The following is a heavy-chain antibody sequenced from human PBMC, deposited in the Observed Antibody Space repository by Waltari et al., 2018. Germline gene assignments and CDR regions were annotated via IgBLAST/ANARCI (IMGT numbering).Heavy chain of an antibody. Sequence: EVQLVESGGGLVQPGGSLRLSCVASGFTFSSYWMPWVRQAPGKGLVGVSRINNDGTSTSCADSVKGRFTISRDNAKNTLYLQMNSLRAEDTAVYYCTRAGYYRFDYWGQGTLATVSS. CDR1: GFTFSSYW. V-gene: IGHV3-74*01. CDR2: INNDGTST. J-gene: IGHJ4*02. D-gene: IGHD3-9*01. CDR3: TRAGYYRFDY.